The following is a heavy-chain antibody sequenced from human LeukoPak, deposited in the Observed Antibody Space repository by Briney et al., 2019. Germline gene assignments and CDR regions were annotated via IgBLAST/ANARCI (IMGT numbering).Heavy chain of an antibody. J-gene: IGHJ6*03. CDR1: GFTFSSYG. V-gene: IGHV3-30*02. CDR2: IRYDGSNK. D-gene: IGHD4-17*01. CDR3: AILTTVTNYYYYYMDV. Sequence: HPGGSLRLSCAASGFTFSSYGMHWVRQAPGKGLEWVAFIRYDGSNKYYADSVKGRFTISRDNSKNTLYLQMNSLRAEDTAVYYCAILTTVTNYYYYYMDVWGKGTTVTVSS.